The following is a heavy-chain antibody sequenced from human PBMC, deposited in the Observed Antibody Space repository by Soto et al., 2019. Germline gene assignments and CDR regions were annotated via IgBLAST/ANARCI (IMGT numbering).Heavy chain of an antibody. D-gene: IGHD3-10*01. J-gene: IGHJ5*02. CDR2: IYHSGST. CDR1: GGSISRGGYS. CDR3: ARRITMVRGQALNWFDP. Sequence: TSETLSLTCAVSGGSISRGGYSWIWIRQPPGKGLEWIGYIYHSGSTYYNPSLKSRVTMSVDRSKNQFSLKLSSVTAADTAVYYCARRITMVRGQALNWFDPWGQGTLVTVS. V-gene: IGHV4-30-2*01.